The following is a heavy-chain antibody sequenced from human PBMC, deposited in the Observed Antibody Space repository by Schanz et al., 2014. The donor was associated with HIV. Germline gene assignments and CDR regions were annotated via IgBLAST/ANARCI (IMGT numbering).Heavy chain of an antibody. J-gene: IGHJ6*02. CDR1: GGSISSGGYY. D-gene: IGHD3-10*01. Sequence: QVQLQESGPGLVKPSQTLSLTCTVSGGSISSGGYYWNWIRQPAGKGLEWIGHIYSSGSTKYNPSLKSRLTMSVDTSKNQLFLKLSSVTAADTAVYYCARVAELKNYYYGMDVWGQGTTVIVS. CDR3: ARVAELKNYYYGMDV. V-gene: IGHV4-61*02. CDR2: IYSSGST.